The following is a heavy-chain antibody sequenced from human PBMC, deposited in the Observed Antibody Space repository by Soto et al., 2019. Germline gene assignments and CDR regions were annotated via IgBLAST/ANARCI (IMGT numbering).Heavy chain of an antibody. CDR2: ISSSSSYI. Sequence: GGSLRLSCAASGFTFSSYSMNWVRQAPGKGLEWVSSISSSSSYIYYADSVKGRFTISRDNAKNSLYLQMNSLRAEDTAVYYCARGGYCSSTSCYFPLTYYYYGMDVWGQGTTVTVSS. CDR1: GFTFSSYS. J-gene: IGHJ6*02. D-gene: IGHD2-2*01. V-gene: IGHV3-21*01. CDR3: ARGGYCSSTSCYFPLTYYYYGMDV.